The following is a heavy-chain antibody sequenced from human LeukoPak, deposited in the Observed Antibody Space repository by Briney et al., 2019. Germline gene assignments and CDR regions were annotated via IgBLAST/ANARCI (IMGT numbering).Heavy chain of an antibody. V-gene: IGHV4-4*07. J-gene: IGHJ6*03. CDR3: ARAMTYYYDSSGYSWYYYYYMDV. Sequence: SETLSLTCTVSGGSISSYYWSWIRQPAGKGLEWIGRIYTSGSTNYNPSLKSRVTMSVDTSKNQFSLKLSSVTAADTAVYYCARAMTYYYDSSGYSWYYYYYMDVWGKGTTVTVSS. CDR2: IYTSGST. D-gene: IGHD3-22*01. CDR1: GGSISSYY.